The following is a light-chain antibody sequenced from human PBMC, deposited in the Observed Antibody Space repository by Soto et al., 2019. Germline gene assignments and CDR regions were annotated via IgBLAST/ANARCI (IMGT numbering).Light chain of an antibody. CDR3: YQSGNSPYT. CDR1: QSVYTSY. Sequence: EIVLTQSPGTLSLSPGERASVSCRASQSVYTSYLAWFQQKPGQAPRLLIYGASNRATGIPDRFSGSGSGTDFTLTITRLEPEDFALYFCYQSGNSPYTFGQGTKLEIK. J-gene: IGKJ2*01. CDR2: GAS. V-gene: IGKV3-20*01.